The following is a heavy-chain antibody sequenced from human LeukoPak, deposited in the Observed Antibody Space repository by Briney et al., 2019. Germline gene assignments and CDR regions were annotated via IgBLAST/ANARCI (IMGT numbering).Heavy chain of an antibody. Sequence: PGGSLRLSCEVSGFTFSSNAMSWVRQAPGKGLEWVSAVSGSGGSTYYADSVKGRFTISRDNSKTTVYLQMNSLRAEDTAIYYCAKAHRSSSTAYFDYWGQGTLVTVSS. CDR1: GFTFSSNA. V-gene: IGHV3-23*01. CDR3: AKAHRSSSTAYFDY. J-gene: IGHJ4*02. CDR2: VSGSGGST. D-gene: IGHD1-14*01.